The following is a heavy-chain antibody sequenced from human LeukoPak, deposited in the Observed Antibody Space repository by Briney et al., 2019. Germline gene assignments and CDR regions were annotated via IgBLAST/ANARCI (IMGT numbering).Heavy chain of an antibody. CDR3: ARDLVADAFDI. J-gene: IGHJ3*02. CDR2: ISGNGDST. Sequence: GGSLRLSCAASGFTFSSSAMNWVRQAPGKGLEYVSAISGNGDSTYYANSVKGRFTISRDNSKNTLYLQMGSLRAEDMAVYYCARDLVADAFDIWGQGTMVTVSS. V-gene: IGHV3-64*01. CDR1: GFTFSSSA. D-gene: IGHD2-15*01.